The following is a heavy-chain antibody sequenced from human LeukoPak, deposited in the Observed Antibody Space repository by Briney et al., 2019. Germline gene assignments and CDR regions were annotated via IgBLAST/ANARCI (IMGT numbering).Heavy chain of an antibody. D-gene: IGHD4-23*01. CDR3: AAELYGGNSDCCTFDM. V-gene: IGHV1-58*01. CDR1: GFTFSTSA. J-gene: IGHJ3*02. CDR2: IVVGSGDT. Sequence: GASVKVSCKASGFTFSTSAVQWVRQARGQPLEWIGWIVVGSGDTKYAQSLQGRIIITRDMSTSTAYMELSSLRSEDTAVYYCAAELYGGNSDCCTFDMWGQGTMVTVSS.